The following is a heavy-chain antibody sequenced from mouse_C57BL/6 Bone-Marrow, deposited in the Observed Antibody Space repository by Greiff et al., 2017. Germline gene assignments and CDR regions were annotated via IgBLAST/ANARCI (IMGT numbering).Heavy chain of an antibody. J-gene: IGHJ2*01. Sequence: VQLQQPGAELVKPGASVKLSCKASGYTFTSYWMPWVKQRPGQGLEWIGEIAPSASYTNYTQKFKGKATLTVDTSSSTAYLQLSSLTSEDSAVYYCARGNWGDYWGQGTTLTVSS. D-gene: IGHD4-1*01. CDR3: ARGNWGDY. V-gene: IGHV1-50*01. CDR1: GYTFTSYW. CDR2: IAPSASYT.